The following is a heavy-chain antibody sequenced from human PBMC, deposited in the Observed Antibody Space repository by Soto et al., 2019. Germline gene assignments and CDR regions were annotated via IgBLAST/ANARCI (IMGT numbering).Heavy chain of an antibody. CDR2: SSYNGGT. CDR1: ADSSTISNSY. D-gene: IGHD1-1*01. CDR3: ARQRLEVVWRGFDF. J-gene: IGHJ4*02. V-gene: IGHV4-39*01. Sequence: SETLSLTCTVSADSSTISNSYWGWLRQPPGKGLQWIGSSSYNGGTFYNPSLKGRVAISVDTSKKQSPLQVTSVTAADTAVYYCARQRLEVVWRGFDFWGQGSPVTVYS.